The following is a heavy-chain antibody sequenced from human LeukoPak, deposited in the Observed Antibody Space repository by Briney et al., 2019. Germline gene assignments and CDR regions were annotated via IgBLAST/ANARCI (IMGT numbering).Heavy chain of an antibody. CDR1: GFTFCSYA. CDR3: GKAAKIPSYGDCPPVY. Sequence: PGGSLRLSCSASGFTFCSYAMSCVGQAPGKGLEWVSAICGSGGSTYYAHSVKGRFTISRANSKNTLELQINSLGAQDPAVSYGGKAAKIPSYGDCPPVYWGEGTLVTVSS. V-gene: IGHV3-23*01. CDR2: ICGSGGST. D-gene: IGHD4-17*01. J-gene: IGHJ4*02.